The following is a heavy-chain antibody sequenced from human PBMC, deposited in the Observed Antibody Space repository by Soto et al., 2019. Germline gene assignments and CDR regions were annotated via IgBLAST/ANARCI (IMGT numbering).Heavy chain of an antibody. Sequence: QLQLQESGSGLVRPSQTLSLTCAVSGGSISSGGYSWNWIRQPPGKGLEWIGYIYHSGSTLYNPSLKRRVTISVDKSKTQFALKLSSVTAADTAVYYCASAQLEGTWSDPGGQGTLVTVSS. CDR2: IYHSGST. D-gene: IGHD1-1*01. CDR1: GGSISSGGYS. CDR3: ASAQLEGTWSDP. V-gene: IGHV4-30-2*01. J-gene: IGHJ5*02.